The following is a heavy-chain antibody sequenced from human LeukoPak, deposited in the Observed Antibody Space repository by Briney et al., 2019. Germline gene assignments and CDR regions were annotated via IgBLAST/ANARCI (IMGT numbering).Heavy chain of an antibody. V-gene: IGHV4-61*02. CDR1: GGSISSGNYY. CDR2: LHTSGST. D-gene: IGHD3-3*01. Sequence: ASETLSLTCTVSGGSISSGNYYWSWIRQPAGKGLEWIGRLHTSGSTNYNPSLKSRLTISVDRSKNQFSLKLSSVTAADTAVYYCARKAFSNAFDIWGQGTMVTVSS. CDR3: ARKAFSNAFDI. J-gene: IGHJ3*02.